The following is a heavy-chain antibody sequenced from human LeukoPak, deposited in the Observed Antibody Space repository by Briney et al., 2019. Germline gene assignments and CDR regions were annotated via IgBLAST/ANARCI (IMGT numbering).Heavy chain of an antibody. J-gene: IGHJ4*02. CDR1: GFTFSSYA. D-gene: IGHD5-18*01. CDR2: ISGSGGST. Sequence: GGSLRLSCAASGFTFSSYAMSWVRQAPGKGLEWVSAISGSGGSTYYADSVKGRFTISRDNAKNSLYLQMNSLRAEDMALYYCAKDPRRGYSYGQGSYFGYWGQGTLVTVSS. CDR3: AKDPRRGYSYGQGSYFGY. V-gene: IGHV3-23*01.